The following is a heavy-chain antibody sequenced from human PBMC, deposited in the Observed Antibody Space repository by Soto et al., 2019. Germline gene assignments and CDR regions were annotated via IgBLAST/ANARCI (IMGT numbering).Heavy chain of an antibody. CDR1: GFSFSNYA. V-gene: IGHV3-23*01. J-gene: IGHJ6*02. CDR2: LSASGGNI. CDR3: AKNPWYYYGSGSKYGLDV. D-gene: IGHD3-10*01. Sequence: EVQLLESGGGLVQPGGSLRLSCTASGFSFSNYAMSWVRQSPERGLEWVAALSASGGNINYADSVQGRFIISRDNSKNTLYLQMNSLRAEDTAVYYCAKNPWYYYGSGSKYGLDVWGQGTTVTVS.